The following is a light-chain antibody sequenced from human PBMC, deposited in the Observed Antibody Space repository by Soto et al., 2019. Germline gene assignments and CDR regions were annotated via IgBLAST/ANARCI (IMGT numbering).Light chain of an antibody. CDR3: RSYDSSLSGVI. CDR2: GNI. J-gene: IGLJ2*01. V-gene: IGLV1-40*01. CDR1: SSNIGAGYD. Sequence: QSALTQPPSVSGAPGQRVTISCTGSSSNIGAGYDVHWYQQLPGTAPKLLISGNINRPSGVPDRFSGSKSGTSASLAITGVQADDEADYYCRSYDSSLSGVIFGGGTKLTVL.